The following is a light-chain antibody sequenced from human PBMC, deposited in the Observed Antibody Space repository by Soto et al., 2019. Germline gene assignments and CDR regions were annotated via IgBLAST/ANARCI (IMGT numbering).Light chain of an antibody. CDR2: GAS. CDR3: QQYGSSPAT. V-gene: IGKV3-20*01. CDR1: QSVTTSY. J-gene: IGKJ5*01. Sequence: EIVLTQSPGTLSLSAGERATLSCRASQSVTTSYLAWYQQKPGQAPRLLMYGASRRATGIPDRFSGSGSGTDFTLTISRLEPEDFAVYYCQQYGSSPATFGQGTRLEIK.